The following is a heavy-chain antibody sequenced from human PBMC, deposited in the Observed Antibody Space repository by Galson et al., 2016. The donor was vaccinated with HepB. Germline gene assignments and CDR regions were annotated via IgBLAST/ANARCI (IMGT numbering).Heavy chain of an antibody. V-gene: IGHV3-74*01. CDR3: AREEITVVGGVITPRFDS. Sequence: SLRLSCAASGFTFSTYWMHWLRQVPGKGLVWVARINIDGSATNYADSVKGRFTVSRDNAQNTLFLQMDRLRDDDTAVYYCAREEITVVGGVITPRFDSWGQGTLVTVSS. J-gene: IGHJ5*01. CDR2: INIDGSAT. CDR1: GFTFSTYW. D-gene: IGHD3-10*01.